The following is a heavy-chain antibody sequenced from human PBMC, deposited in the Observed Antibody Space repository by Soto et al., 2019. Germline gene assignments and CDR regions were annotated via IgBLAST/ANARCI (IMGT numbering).Heavy chain of an antibody. J-gene: IGHJ4*02. CDR3: ARDSGGYDFDY. D-gene: IGHD5-12*01. Sequence: EVQLVESGGGLVKPGGSLRLSCAASGFTFSSYSMNWVRQAPGKGLEWVSSISSSSSYIYYADSVKGRFTISRDNAKNSRYLQMNSLRAEDTAVYYCARDSGGYDFDYWGQGTLVTVSS. CDR2: ISSSSSYI. CDR1: GFTFSSYS. V-gene: IGHV3-21*01.